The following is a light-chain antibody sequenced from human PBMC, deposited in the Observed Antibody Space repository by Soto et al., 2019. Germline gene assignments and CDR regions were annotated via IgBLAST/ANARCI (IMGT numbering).Light chain of an antibody. V-gene: IGKV1-5*01. CDR2: DAS. J-gene: IGKJ1*01. CDR3: LQYSSHSWT. CDR1: RSISDW. Sequence: DIQMTQSPSTLSPSVVDRVTITCRASRSISDWLAWYQQKPGKAPKLLIFDASSLKSGVPSRFSGSGSGTEFTLTISGLQPDDVATYYCLQYSSHSWTFGQGTKVEIK.